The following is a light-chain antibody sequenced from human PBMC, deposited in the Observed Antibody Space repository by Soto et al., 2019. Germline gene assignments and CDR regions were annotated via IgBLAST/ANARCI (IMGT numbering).Light chain of an antibody. J-gene: IGKJ1*01. CDR3: QQYNTYSTWT. CDR2: DAS. Sequence: DIQMTQSPSTLSASVGDRVTITCRASQSIRTWLAWYQQKPGKAPNLLIYDASNLRSGVPSRFSGSGSGTEFTLTISSLQPDDFATDFCQQYNTYSTWTFGQGTKVEVK. CDR1: QSIRTW. V-gene: IGKV1-5*01.